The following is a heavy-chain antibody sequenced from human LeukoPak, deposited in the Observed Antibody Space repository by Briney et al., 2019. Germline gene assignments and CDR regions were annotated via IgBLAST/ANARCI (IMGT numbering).Heavy chain of an antibody. CDR3: ARDLRMGYYYYMDV. J-gene: IGHJ6*03. D-gene: IGHD2-15*01. CDR2: IYYSGST. Sequence: PSETLSLXCTVSGGSISSYYWSWIRQPPGKGLEWIGYIYYSGSTNYNPSLKSRVTISVDTSKNQFSLKLSSVTAADTAVYYCARDLRMGYYYYMDVWGKGTTVTVSS. V-gene: IGHV4-59*01. CDR1: GGSISSYY.